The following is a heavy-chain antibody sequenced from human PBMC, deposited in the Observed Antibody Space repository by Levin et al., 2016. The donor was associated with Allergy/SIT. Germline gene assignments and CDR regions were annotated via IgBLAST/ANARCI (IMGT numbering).Heavy chain of an antibody. CDR3: AREGAISGWTDF. V-gene: IGHV1-18*01. Sequence: ASVKVSCKASGYTFTKFHIEWLRQAPAQGLEWIGWVNVNTGETSNARIVQDRISMTADTSTGTVYMELWGLTPADTAVYYCAREGAISGWTDFWGQGTPVTVSS. J-gene: IGHJ4*02. CDR2: VNVNTGET. CDR1: GYTFTKFH. D-gene: IGHD6-19*01.